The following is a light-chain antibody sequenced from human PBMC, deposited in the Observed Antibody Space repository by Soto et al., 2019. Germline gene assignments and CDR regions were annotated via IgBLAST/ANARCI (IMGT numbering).Light chain of an antibody. CDR2: AAS. CDR3: QQSYRTPLT. J-gene: IGKJ4*01. CDR1: QSISIY. Sequence: DIQMTQSPSSLSASVGDTVTITCRASQSISIYLNWYQQKPGKAPSLLIYAASILQNGVPSRFSVRGSGTDFTLTISSLQREDFATYYCQQSYRTPLTFGGGTKVEIK. V-gene: IGKV1-39*01.